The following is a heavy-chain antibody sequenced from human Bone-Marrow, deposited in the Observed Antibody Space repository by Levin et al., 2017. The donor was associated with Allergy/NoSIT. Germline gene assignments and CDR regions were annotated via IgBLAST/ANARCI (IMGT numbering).Heavy chain of an antibody. V-gene: IGHV3-23*01. CDR1: GFTFNSYA. CDR3: AKGGYTSGAQY. Sequence: PGGSLRLSCAASGFTFNSYAMTWVRQAPGKGLDWVSGISASGANTYYADSVKGRFTISRDNSKNTLYLQMNSLRAEDTAVYYCAKGGYTSGAQYWGQGTLVTVSS. J-gene: IGHJ4*02. D-gene: IGHD2-2*02. CDR2: ISASGANT.